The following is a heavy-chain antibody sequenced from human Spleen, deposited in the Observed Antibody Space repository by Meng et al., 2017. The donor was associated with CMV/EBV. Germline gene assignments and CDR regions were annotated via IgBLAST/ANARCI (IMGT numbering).Heavy chain of an antibody. CDR3: ARDRDSGWFTDFDY. V-gene: IGHV3-30*04. J-gene: IGHJ4*02. CDR1: GFTFSSYS. CDR2: ISFDVSRK. D-gene: IGHD6-19*01. Sequence: SGFTFSSYSLHWVRQAPGKGLDWVAVISFDVSRKYYADSVKGRFTISRDNSKNTLYLQMDSLIPEDTAVYYCARDRDSGWFTDFDYWGQGTLVTVSS.